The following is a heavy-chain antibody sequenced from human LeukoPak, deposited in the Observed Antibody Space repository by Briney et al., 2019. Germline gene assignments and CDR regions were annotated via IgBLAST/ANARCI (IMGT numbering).Heavy chain of an antibody. Sequence: SVKVSCKASGGTFSSYAISWVRQAPGQGLEWMGRIFPIFATANYAQKFQGRVTITADESTSTAYMELSRLRSDDTAVYYCARDRGGYDSFDCWGQGTLVSVSS. CDR3: ARDRGGYDSFDC. V-gene: IGHV1-69*13. CDR2: IFPIFATA. D-gene: IGHD5-12*01. CDR1: GGTFSSYA. J-gene: IGHJ4*02.